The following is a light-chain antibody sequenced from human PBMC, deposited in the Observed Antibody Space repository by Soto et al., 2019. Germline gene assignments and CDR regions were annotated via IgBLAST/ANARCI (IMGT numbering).Light chain of an antibody. CDR3: QQYNNWPFT. CDR1: QSISSW. V-gene: IGKV1-5*01. J-gene: IGKJ4*01. Sequence: GDRVTITCRASQSISSWLAWYQQKPGKAPKLLIYDASSLESGVPSRFSGSGSGTEFTLTISSLQSEDFAVYYCQQYNNWPFTFGGGTKVDIK. CDR2: DAS.